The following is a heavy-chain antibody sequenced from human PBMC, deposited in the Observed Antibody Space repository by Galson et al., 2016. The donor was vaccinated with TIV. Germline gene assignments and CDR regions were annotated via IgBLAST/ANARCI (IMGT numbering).Heavy chain of an antibody. CDR2: ISGRGSYI. V-gene: IGHV3-21*04. D-gene: IGHD4-17*01. Sequence: SLRLSCAASGFMFSKDNMHWVRQAPGKGLEWVACISGRGSYISYADSVKGRFTISRDNARNSLYLQMNSLTAEDTAMYYCTREDGNYVPVYDGFDIWGPGTMVTVSS. CDR3: TREDGNYVPVYDGFDI. CDR1: GFMFSKDN. J-gene: IGHJ3*02.